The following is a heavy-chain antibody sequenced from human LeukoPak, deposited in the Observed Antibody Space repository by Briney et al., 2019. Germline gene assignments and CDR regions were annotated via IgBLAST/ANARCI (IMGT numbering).Heavy chain of an antibody. V-gene: IGHV3-30*02. Sequence: QPGRSLRLSCAASGFTFSSYGMHWVRQAPGKGLEWVAFIRYDASNKYYADSVKGRFTISRDNSKNTLYLQMNSLRADDTAVYYCAKHDYVWGSLDYWGQGTLVTVSS. CDR1: GFTFSSYG. CDR2: IRYDASNK. CDR3: AKHDYVWGSLDY. D-gene: IGHD3-16*01. J-gene: IGHJ4*02.